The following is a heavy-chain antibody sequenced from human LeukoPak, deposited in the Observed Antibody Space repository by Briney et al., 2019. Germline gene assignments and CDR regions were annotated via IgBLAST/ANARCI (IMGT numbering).Heavy chain of an antibody. D-gene: IGHD6-6*01. Sequence: SVKVSCKASGGALRSYAISWLRQAPGQGLEWMGGIIPIFGTTNYAQTFQGRVKITADESTSTAYMELSSLRSEDTAVYYCARLDEYSSSSRYYGMDVWGQGTTVTVSS. CDR3: ARLDEYSSSSRYYGMDV. J-gene: IGHJ6*02. CDR2: IIPIFGTT. CDR1: GGALRSYA. V-gene: IGHV1-69*01.